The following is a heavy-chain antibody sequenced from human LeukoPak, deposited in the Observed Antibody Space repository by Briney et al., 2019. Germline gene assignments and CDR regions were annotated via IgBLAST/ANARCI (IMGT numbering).Heavy chain of an antibody. J-gene: IGHJ4*02. D-gene: IGHD1-26*01. V-gene: IGHV3-30*18. Sequence: GGSLRLSCAASGFTFSSYGMHWVRQAPGKGLEWVAVISYDGSNKYYADSVKGRFTISRDNSKNTLYLQMNSLRAEDTAVYYCANGPNIVGATGSYFDYWGQGTLVTVSS. CDR1: GFTFSSYG. CDR3: ANGPNIVGATGSYFDY. CDR2: ISYDGSNK.